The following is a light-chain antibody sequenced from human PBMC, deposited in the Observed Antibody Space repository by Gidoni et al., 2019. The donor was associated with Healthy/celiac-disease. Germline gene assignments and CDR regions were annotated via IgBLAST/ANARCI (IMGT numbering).Light chain of an antibody. CDR3: QKYKNWRGRT. V-gene: IGKV3-15*01. CDR1: QSVSSN. J-gene: IGKJ5*01. Sequence: ILLPLSPATLSVSPGERDTLSCRASQSVSSNLAWYQQKPGQAPRLLIYGASTRATGIPARFSGRGSGREFTVTIRSVQSEDFVVDYCQKYKNWRGRTFGQGTRLEIK. CDR2: GAS.